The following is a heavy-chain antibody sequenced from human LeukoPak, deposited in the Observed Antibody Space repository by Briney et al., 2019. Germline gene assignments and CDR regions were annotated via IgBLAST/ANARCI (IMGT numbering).Heavy chain of an antibody. Sequence: ASVKVSCKASGYTFTSYYMHWVRQAPGQGLEWMGIINPSGGSTSYAQKFQGRVTMTRDTSTSTVYMELSSLRSEDTAVYYCARARRRLELLGGAGGQWFDPWGQGTLVTVSS. CDR3: ARARRRLELLGGAGGQWFDP. D-gene: IGHD1-7*01. CDR2: INPSGGST. CDR1: GYTFTSYY. V-gene: IGHV1-46*01. J-gene: IGHJ5*02.